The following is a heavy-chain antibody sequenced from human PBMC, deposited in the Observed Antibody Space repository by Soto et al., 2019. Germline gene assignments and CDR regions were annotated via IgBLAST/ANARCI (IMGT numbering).Heavy chain of an antibody. D-gene: IGHD3-22*01. V-gene: IGHV3-21*01. CDR2: ISSSSSYI. CDR3: AGGESKYYYDSSGYYLDYYYYYGMDV. CDR1: GFTFSSYS. Sequence: VSLRLSCAASGFTFSSYSMNWVRQAPGKGLEWVSSISSSSSYIYYADSVKGRFTISRDNAKNSLFLQMNSLRAEDTAVYYCAGGESKYYYDSSGYYLDYYYYYGMDVWGQGTTVTVSS. J-gene: IGHJ6*02.